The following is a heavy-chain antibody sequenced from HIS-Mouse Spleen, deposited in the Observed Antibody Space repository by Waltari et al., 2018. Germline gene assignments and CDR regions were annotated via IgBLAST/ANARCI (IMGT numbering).Heavy chain of an antibody. J-gene: IGHJ5*02. CDR1: GYTFTSYD. D-gene: IGHD2-2*01. CDR2: MNPNSGNT. V-gene: IGHV1-8*01. Sequence: QVQLVQSGAEVKKPGASVKVSCKASGYTFTSYDINWVRQATGQGPDGMGWMNPNSGNTGYAQKFQGRVTMTRNTSISTAYMELSSLRSEDTAVYYCARNQAGYCSSTSCYAGGWFDPWGQGTLVTVSS. CDR3: ARNQAGYCSSTSCYAGGWFDP.